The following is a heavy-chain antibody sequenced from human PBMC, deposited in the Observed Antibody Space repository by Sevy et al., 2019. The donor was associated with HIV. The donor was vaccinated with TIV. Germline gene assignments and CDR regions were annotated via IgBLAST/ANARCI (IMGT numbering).Heavy chain of an antibody. D-gene: IGHD2-21*01. CDR3: ARAYNWGGDCHDAFDI. V-gene: IGHV4-30-2*01. J-gene: IGHJ3*02. CDR1: GGSISSGGYS. Sequence: SETLSLTCAVSGGSISSGGYSWSWIRQPPGKGLAWIGYIYHSGSTYYNPSLKSRVTISVDSSKNHFSLKLSSVTAADTAVYYCARAYNWGGDCHDAFDIWGQGTMVTVSS. CDR2: IYHSGST.